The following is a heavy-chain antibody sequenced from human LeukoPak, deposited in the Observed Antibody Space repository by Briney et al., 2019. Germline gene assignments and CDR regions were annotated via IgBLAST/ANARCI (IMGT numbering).Heavy chain of an antibody. CDR1: GYSISSGYY. Sequence: PSETLSLTCAVSGYSISSGYYWGWIRQSPGKGLEWIGNIYHSGSTYYNPSLKSRFTISVDTSKNQFSLKLSSVTAADTAVYYCARGYSYGYSDALDIWGQGTMVTVSS. D-gene: IGHD5-18*01. CDR3: ARGYSYGYSDALDI. J-gene: IGHJ3*02. V-gene: IGHV4-38-2*01. CDR2: IYHSGST.